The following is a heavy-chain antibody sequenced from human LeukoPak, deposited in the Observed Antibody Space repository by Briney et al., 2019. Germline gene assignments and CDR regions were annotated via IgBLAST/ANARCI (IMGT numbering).Heavy chain of an antibody. D-gene: IGHD6-13*01. CDR1: GGSFSGYY. CDR2: INHSGST. J-gene: IGHJ4*02. V-gene: IGHV4-34*01. Sequence: PSGTLSLTCAVYGGSFSGYYWSWIRQPPGKGLEWIGEINHSGSTNYNPSLKSRVTISVDTSKNQFSLKLSSVTAADTAVYYCARRRGSWYYFDYWGQGTLVTVSS. CDR3: ARRRGSWYYFDY.